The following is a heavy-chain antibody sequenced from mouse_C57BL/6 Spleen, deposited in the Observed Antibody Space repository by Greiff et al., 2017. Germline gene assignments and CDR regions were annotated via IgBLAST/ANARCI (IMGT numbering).Heavy chain of an antibody. CDR1: GYTFTSYW. V-gene: IGHV1-55*01. CDR3: ARRPYYGNYWYFDV. D-gene: IGHD2-10*01. CDR2: IYPGSGST. J-gene: IGHJ1*03. Sequence: QVQLQQSGAELVKPGASVKMSCKASGYTFTSYWITWVKQRPGQGLEWIGDIYPGSGSTNYNEKFKSKATLTVDTSSSTAYMQLSSLTSEDSAVYHCARRPYYGNYWYFDVWGTGTTVTVSS.